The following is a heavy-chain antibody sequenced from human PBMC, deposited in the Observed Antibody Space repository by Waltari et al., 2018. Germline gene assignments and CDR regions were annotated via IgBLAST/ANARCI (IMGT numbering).Heavy chain of an antibody. Sequence: QVHLEQSGAEVKKPGASVKVSCKASGYSFTGYDINWLRQAPGQGFEWMGWMNPASGQTDYAQKFQGRVTMTRHTSTSTAYMELSSLRSEDTAVYYCARGRAYDLLTGYSSPPSWGQGTLVTVSS. CDR1: GYSFTGYD. D-gene: IGHD3-9*01. J-gene: IGHJ5*02. CDR2: MNPASGQT. V-gene: IGHV1-8*01. CDR3: ARGRAYDLLTGYSSPPS.